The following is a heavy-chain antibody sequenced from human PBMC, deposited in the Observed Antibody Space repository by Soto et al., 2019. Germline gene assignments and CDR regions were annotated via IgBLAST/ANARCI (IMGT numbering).Heavy chain of an antibody. J-gene: IGHJ6*02. CDR2: INHSGST. CDR3: ARFGWAHYGMDV. CDR1: GGSFSGYY. V-gene: IGHV4-34*01. Sequence: PSETLSLTCAVYGGSFSGYYWSWIRQPPGKGLEWIGEINHSGSTNYNPSLKSRVTISVDTSKNQFSRKLSSVTAADTAVYYCARFGWAHYGMDVWGQGTTVTVSS. D-gene: IGHD3-10*01.